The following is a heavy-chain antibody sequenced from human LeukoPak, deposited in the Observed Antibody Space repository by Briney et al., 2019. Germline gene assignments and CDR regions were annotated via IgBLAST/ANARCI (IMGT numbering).Heavy chain of an antibody. CDR2: IKSKTDGGTT. CDR3: TTLFSQFVYYYMDV. CDR1: GFTFSHAW. J-gene: IGHJ6*03. Sequence: GGSLRLSCAASGFTFSHAWMSWVRQAPGKGLEWVGRIKSKTDGGTTDYAAPVKGRFTISRDDSKNTLYLQMNSPKTEDTAMYYCTTLFSQFVYYYMDVWGKGTTVTVSS. V-gene: IGHV3-15*01. D-gene: IGHD2-21*01.